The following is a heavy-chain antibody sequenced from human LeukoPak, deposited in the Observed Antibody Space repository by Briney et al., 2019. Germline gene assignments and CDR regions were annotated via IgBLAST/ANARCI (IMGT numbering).Heavy chain of an antibody. D-gene: IGHD6-13*01. CDR1: GFTFSSYG. CDR2: ISYDGSNK. CDR3: AKDYRPSLSSWPPEYDYGMDV. J-gene: IGHJ6*02. Sequence: HPGGCLRLSCAASGFTFSSYGMHWVRQAPGKGLEWVAVISYDGSNKYYADSVKGRFTISRDNSKNTLYLQMNSLRAEDTAVYYCAKDYRPSLSSWPPEYDYGMDVWGQGTTVTVSS. V-gene: IGHV3-30*18.